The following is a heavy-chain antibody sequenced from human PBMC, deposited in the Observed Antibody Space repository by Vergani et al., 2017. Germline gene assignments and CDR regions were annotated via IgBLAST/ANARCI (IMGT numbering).Heavy chain of an antibody. CDR1: LFPFSSYP. D-gene: IGHD1-26*01. CDR2: IIPIFGTA. CDR3: AGDRAGWELRH. Sequence: QVQLVQSGAEVNKPPSSLHLSCTPSLFPFSSYPISWVRQAPGQCCECIGGIIPIFGTANYAQKFKGRVTITADKSTSTAYMELSSLRSEDTAVYYCAGDRAGWELRHWGQGTLVTXSS. V-gene: IGHV1-69*06. J-gene: IGHJ4*02.